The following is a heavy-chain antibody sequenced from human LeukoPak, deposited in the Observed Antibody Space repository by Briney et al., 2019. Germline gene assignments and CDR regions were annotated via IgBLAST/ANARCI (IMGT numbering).Heavy chain of an antibody. Sequence: VASVKVSCKASGYTFTGYYMHWVRQAPGQGLEWMGWINPNSGGTNYAQKFQGRVTMTRDTSISTAYMELSRLRSDDTAVYYCARAKYYYDCSGYYGYYFDYWGQGTLVTVSS. CDR1: GYTFTGYY. J-gene: IGHJ4*02. V-gene: IGHV1-2*02. D-gene: IGHD3-22*01. CDR2: INPNSGGT. CDR3: ARAKYYYDCSGYYGYYFDY.